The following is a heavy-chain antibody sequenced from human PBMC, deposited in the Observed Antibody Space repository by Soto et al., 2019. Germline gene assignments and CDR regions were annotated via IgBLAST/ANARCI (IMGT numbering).Heavy chain of an antibody. D-gene: IGHD2-2*01. Sequence: PSETLSLTCAVYGGSFSGYYWSWIRQPPGKGLEWIGEINHYGSTNQNPSLKSRVTLSIDTSKNQFSLKLSSVTAADTAVYYCARAECSTTSCYHDWGQWTTVTVS. CDR3: ARAECSTTSCYHD. V-gene: IGHV4-34*01. J-gene: IGHJ6*02. CDR2: INHYGST. CDR1: GGSFSGYY.